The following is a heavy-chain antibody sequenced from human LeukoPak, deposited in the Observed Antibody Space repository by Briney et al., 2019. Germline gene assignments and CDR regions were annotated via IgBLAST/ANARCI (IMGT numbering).Heavy chain of an antibody. CDR2: IYYSGST. CDR3: AKDGYSYGYDMDY. CDR1: GGSISKYY. J-gene: IGHJ4*02. D-gene: IGHD5-18*01. V-gene: IGHV4-59*01. Sequence: SETLSLTCTVSGGSISKYYWSWIRQPPGKGLDWIGYIYYSGSTNYNPSLKSRLTLSVDTSKNQFSLNLSSVTAADTAVYYCAKDGYSYGYDMDYWGQGTLVTVSS.